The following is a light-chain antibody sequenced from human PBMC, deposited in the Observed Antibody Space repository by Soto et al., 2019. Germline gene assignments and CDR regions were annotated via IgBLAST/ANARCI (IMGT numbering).Light chain of an antibody. Sequence: DIPMTQSPATLSASVGDRVTITCRASQSISSWLAWYQQKPGKAPKLLIYDASSLESGVSSRFSGGGSGTDFTLTISRLQPDDFATYYCQQYNSYWTFGQGTKVEIK. J-gene: IGKJ1*01. CDR2: DAS. V-gene: IGKV1-5*01. CDR3: QQYNSYWT. CDR1: QSISSW.